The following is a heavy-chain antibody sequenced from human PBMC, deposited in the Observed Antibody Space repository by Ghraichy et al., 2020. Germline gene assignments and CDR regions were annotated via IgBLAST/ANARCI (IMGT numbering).Heavy chain of an antibody. CDR2: ISSSSSYR. Sequence: GGSLRLSCAASGFTFSSYSMNWVRQAPGKGLGWVSSISSSSSYRYYADSVKGRFTISRDNAKNSLYLQMNSLRAEDTAVYYCARDVVAAAEYYFDYWGQGTLVTVSS. J-gene: IGHJ4*02. V-gene: IGHV3-21*01. CDR3: ARDVVAAAEYYFDY. D-gene: IGHD6-13*01. CDR1: GFTFSSYS.